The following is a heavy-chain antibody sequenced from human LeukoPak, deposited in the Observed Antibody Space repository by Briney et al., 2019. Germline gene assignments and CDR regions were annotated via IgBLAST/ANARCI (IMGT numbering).Heavy chain of an antibody. CDR1: GGSISSYY. Sequence: PSETLSLTCTVSGGSISSYYWSWIRQPPGKGLEWIGYIYYSGSTNYNPSLKSRVTISVDKSKNQFSLKLSSVTAADTAVYYCARSWDDYVWGSYRSYYFDYWGQGTLVTVSS. D-gene: IGHD3-16*02. V-gene: IGHV4-59*12. CDR2: IYYSGST. CDR3: ARSWDDYVWGSYRSYYFDY. J-gene: IGHJ4*02.